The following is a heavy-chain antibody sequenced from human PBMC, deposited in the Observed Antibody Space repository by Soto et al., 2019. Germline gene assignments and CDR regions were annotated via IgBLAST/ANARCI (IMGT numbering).Heavy chain of an antibody. CDR2: FDPEDGET. Sequence: QVQLVQSGAEVKKPGASVKVSCKVSGYTLTELSMHWVRQAPGKGLEWMGGFDPEDGETIYAQKFQGRVTVTEDTSTDTAYMELSSLRSEDTAVYYCATDSVSVVGAFDYWGQGTLVTVSS. V-gene: IGHV1-24*01. CDR3: ATDSVSVVGAFDY. D-gene: IGHD1-26*01. CDR1: GYTLTELS. J-gene: IGHJ4*02.